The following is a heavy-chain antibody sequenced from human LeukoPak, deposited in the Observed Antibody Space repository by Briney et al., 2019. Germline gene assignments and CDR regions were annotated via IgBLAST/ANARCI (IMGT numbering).Heavy chain of an antibody. J-gene: IGHJ5*02. CDR1: GFTFSSYA. Sequence: GGSLRLSCAASGFTFSSYAMSWVRQAPGKGLEWVSGISASGVTTYYADSVKGRFTISRDNAENSLYLRMNSLRAEDTAVYYSARTVSQAGNEYGSGSYYHWGQGTLVTVSS. D-gene: IGHD3-10*01. CDR3: ARTVSQAGNEYGSGSYYH. CDR2: ISASGVTT. V-gene: IGHV3-23*01.